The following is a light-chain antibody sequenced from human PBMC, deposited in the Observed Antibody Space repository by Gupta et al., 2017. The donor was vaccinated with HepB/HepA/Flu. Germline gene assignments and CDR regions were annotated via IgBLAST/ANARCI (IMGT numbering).Light chain of an antibody. CDR3: QQYGSSPRT. J-gene: IGKJ1*01. Sequence: DMVLTQSPGTLSLSPGERATLSCRARQSVSNNFLSWYQQKPGQTPRLLIYATPNSAAGTPDRCSGSGSGTDFTLTISRLEPEDFAVYYCQQYGSSPRTFGQGTKVEIK. V-gene: IGKV3-20*01. CDR2: ATP. CDR1: QSVSNNF.